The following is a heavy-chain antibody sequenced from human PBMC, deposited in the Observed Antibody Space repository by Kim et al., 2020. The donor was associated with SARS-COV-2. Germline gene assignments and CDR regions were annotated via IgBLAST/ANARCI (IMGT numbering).Heavy chain of an antibody. Sequence: SITSLKSRVTISVDTSKTQFSLKLSSVTAADTAVYYCAREGIAAAGTVDYWGQGTLVTVSS. J-gene: IGHJ4*02. D-gene: IGHD6-13*01. V-gene: IGHV4-59*01. CDR3: AREGIAAAGTVDY.